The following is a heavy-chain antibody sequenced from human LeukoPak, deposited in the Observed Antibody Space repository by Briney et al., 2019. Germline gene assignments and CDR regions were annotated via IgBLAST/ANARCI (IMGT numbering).Heavy chain of an antibody. CDR3: ASLWFGELSY. V-gene: IGHV5-51*01. J-gene: IGHJ4*02. D-gene: IGHD3-10*01. CDR2: IYPGDSDT. Sequence: GASLQISCKGSGCIFTRYWIGWVRELPGKGLEWMVIIYPGDSDTRYSPSFQGQVTISADKSISTAYLQWSSLKASDTAMYYCASLWFGELSYWGQGTLVTVSS. CDR1: GCIFTRYW.